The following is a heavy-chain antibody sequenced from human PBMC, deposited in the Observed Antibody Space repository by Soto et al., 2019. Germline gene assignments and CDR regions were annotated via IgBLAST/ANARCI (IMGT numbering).Heavy chain of an antibody. J-gene: IGHJ3*02. CDR2: IIPIFGTA. Sequence: SVKVSCKASGGTFSSYAISWVRQAPGQGLEWMGGIIPIFGTANYAQKFQGRVTITADESTSTAYMELSSLRSEDTAVYYCASTGRGSGSYNPAAFDIWGQGTMVTVSS. D-gene: IGHD3-10*01. CDR1: GGTFSSYA. CDR3: ASTGRGSGSYNPAAFDI. V-gene: IGHV1-69*13.